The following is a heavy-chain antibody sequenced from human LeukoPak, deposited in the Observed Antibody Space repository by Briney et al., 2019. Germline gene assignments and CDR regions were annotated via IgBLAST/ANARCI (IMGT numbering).Heavy chain of an antibody. CDR3: ARSPYDSRGQDFYYYYMDV. D-gene: IGHD3-22*01. J-gene: IGHJ6*03. Sequence: GASVKVSCKASGGTFSSYAISWVRQAPGQGLEWMGGVIPIFGTTNYAQKFQGRVTITADESTSTAYMELSSLRSEDTAVYYCARSPYDSRGQDFYYYYMDVWGKGTTVTVSS. CDR2: VIPIFGTT. CDR1: GGTFSSYA. V-gene: IGHV1-69*13.